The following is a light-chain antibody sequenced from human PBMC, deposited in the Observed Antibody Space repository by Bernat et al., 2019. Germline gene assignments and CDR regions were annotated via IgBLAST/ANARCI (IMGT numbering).Light chain of an antibody. CDR3: LLAYGAPRT. J-gene: IGKJ1*01. CDR2: TVW. Sequence: SASVGDRVTITCRASQDINNYLSWYQQKPGKPPKRLIYTVWTLDKGFPSRFSGSGSGTEFTLTISSLQPEDFAVYACLLAYGAPRTFDTGTKVE. CDR1: QDINNY. V-gene: IGKV1-17*01.